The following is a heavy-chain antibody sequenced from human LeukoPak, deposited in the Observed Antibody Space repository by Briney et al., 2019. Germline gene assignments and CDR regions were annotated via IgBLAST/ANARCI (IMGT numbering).Heavy chain of an antibody. CDR3: ARAVTYDAFDI. V-gene: IGHV3-30-3*01. D-gene: IGHD4-11*01. CDR2: ISYDGSNK. J-gene: IGHJ3*02. Sequence: GGSLRLSCAASGFTFSSYAMHWVRQAPGKGLEWVAVISYDGSNKYYADSVKGRFTISRDNSKNTLYLQMNSLRAEDTAVYYCARAVTYDAFDIWGQGTMVTVSS. CDR1: GFTFSSYA.